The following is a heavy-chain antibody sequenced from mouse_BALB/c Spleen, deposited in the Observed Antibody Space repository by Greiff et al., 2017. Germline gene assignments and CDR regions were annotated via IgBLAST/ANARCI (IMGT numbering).Heavy chain of an antibody. Sequence: LVESGAELVKPGASVKLSCKASGYTFTSYYMYWVKQRPGQGLEWIGEINPSNGGTNFNEKFKSKATLTVDKSSSTAYMQLSSLTSEDSAVYYCTVLLWLRAMDYWGQGTSVTVSS. CDR3: TVLLWLRAMDY. V-gene: IGHV1S81*02. CDR2: INPSNGGT. D-gene: IGHD1-2*01. J-gene: IGHJ4*01. CDR1: GYTFTSYY.